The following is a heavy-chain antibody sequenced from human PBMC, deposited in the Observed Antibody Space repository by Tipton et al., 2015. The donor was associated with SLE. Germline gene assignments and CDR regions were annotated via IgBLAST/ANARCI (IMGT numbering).Heavy chain of an antibody. D-gene: IGHD3-9*01. Sequence: TLSLTCTVSGGSISSSSNYWGWIRQPPGKGLEWIGSVYYSGNTHYNPSLKSRVTISVDTSKNQFSLKLSSVTAADTAVYYCARGKRHYDVLTGYYSKPHYFDFWGQGTVVAVSP. V-gene: IGHV4-39*07. CDR3: ARGKRHYDVLTGYYSKPHYFDF. J-gene: IGHJ4*02. CDR2: VYYSGNT. CDR1: GGSISSSSNY.